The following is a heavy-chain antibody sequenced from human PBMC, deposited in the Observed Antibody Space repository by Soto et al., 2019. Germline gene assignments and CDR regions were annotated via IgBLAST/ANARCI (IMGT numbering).Heavy chain of an antibody. V-gene: IGHV3-23*01. CDR3: LKGAWLDY. CDR2: ILGSTGNT. J-gene: IGHJ4*02. D-gene: IGHD3-9*01. CDR1: GFTFSTFD. Sequence: EVQLLESGGGLVQPGGSLRLSCAASGFTFSTFDMSWVRQAPGKGLEWVSAILGSTGNTYYADSVKGRFTISKDNSENTLFLHMHSLRPEDTALSYCLKGAWLDYGGQGMLVTVSS.